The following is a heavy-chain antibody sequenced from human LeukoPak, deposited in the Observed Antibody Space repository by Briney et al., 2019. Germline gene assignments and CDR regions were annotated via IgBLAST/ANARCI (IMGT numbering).Heavy chain of an antibody. J-gene: IGHJ6*03. CDR2: IYHSGST. Sequence: PSETLSLTCAVSGGSISSSNWWSWVRQPPVKGLEWIGEIYHSGSTNYNPSLKSRVTISLDESKNQFSLKLSSVTAADTAVYYCARDGDGYNKGDYYYYYMDVWGKGTTVTVSS. D-gene: IGHD5-24*01. CDR3: ARDGDGYNKGDYYYYYMDV. CDR1: GGSISSSNW. V-gene: IGHV4-4*02.